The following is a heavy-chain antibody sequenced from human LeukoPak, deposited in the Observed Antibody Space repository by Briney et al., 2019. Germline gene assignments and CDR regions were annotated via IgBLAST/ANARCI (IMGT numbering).Heavy chain of an antibody. CDR3: ARERYSSSWHGVSHYFDY. Sequence: SETLSLTCTVSGGSTGSDYWSWIRQPPGKGLEWIAYVYYSGVTSYNPSLKSRVAISIDTSKNQFSLNLSSVTAADTAVYYCARERYSSSWHGVSHYFDYWGQGTLVTVSS. CDR2: VYYSGVT. J-gene: IGHJ4*02. D-gene: IGHD6-13*01. CDR1: GGSTGSDY. V-gene: IGHV4-59*12.